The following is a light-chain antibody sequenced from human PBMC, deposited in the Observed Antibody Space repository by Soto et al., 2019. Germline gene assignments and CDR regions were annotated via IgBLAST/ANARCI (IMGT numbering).Light chain of an antibody. CDR3: EQYNDWPPLT. J-gene: IGKJ1*01. CDR1: QSVRSN. Sequence: EIEMTQSPGTLSASPGERATISCRASQSVRSNLAWYQQKPGQAPRRLIYGSSTRAAGIPARFSGSGSGTEFTLTLRCLQYEDCAVYYCEQYNDWPPLTFGQGTQVDIK. V-gene: IGKV3-15*01. CDR2: GSS.